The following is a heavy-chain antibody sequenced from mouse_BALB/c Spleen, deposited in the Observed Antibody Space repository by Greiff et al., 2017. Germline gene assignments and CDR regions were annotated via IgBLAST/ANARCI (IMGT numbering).Heavy chain of an antibody. CDR3: ARSITTVVGTDY. CDR2: IYPGNSDT. Sequence: VQLQQSGTVLARPGASVKMSCKASGYTFTSYWMHWVKQRPGQGLEWIGAIYPGNSDTSYNQKFKGKAKLTAVTSTSTAYMELSSLTSEDSAVYYCARSITTVVGTDYWGQGTTLTVSS. V-gene: IGHV1-5*01. J-gene: IGHJ2*01. D-gene: IGHD1-1*01. CDR1: GYTFTSYW.